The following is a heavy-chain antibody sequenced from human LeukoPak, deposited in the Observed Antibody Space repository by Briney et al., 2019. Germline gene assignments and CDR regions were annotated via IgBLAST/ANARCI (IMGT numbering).Heavy chain of an antibody. V-gene: IGHV3-7*01. CDR1: GFTFRSYW. CDR3: ARDRARGYGDYYY. J-gene: IGHJ4*02. CDR2: IKQDGSEK. D-gene: IGHD4-17*01. Sequence: GGSLRLSCAASGFTFRSYWMSWVRQAPGKGLEWVANIKQDGSEKYYVDSVKGRFTISRDNAKNSLYLQMNSLRAEDTAVYYCARDRARGYGDYYYWGQGTLVTVSS.